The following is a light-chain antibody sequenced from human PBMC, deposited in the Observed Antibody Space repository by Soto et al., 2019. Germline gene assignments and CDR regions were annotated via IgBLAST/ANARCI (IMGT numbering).Light chain of an antibody. CDR1: QGISSY. CDR3: QQLNSYPLT. J-gene: IGKJ4*01. CDR2: AAS. V-gene: IGKV1-9*01. Sequence: IQLTQSPSSLSAPVGDRVTITCRASQGISSYLAWYQQKPGKAPKLLIYAASTLQSGVPSRFSGSGSGTNFPLTISSLQPENFATSYCQQLNSYPLTFGGGTKVDIK.